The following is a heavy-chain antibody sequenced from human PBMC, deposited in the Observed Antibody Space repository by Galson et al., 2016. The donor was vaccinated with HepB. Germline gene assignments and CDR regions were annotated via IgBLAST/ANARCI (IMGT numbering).Heavy chain of an antibody. CDR1: GFTFSDYN. Sequence: SLRLSCAASGFTFSDYNMNWVRQAPGKGLEWVSSIIPSGSYTYYADSVKGRFTISRDNAKNSLFLQMSSLRAEDTAVYYCAKGDDFWSGYYGGLWGQGTLVTVSS. CDR2: IIPSGSYT. V-gene: IGHV3-21*01. J-gene: IGHJ4*02. D-gene: IGHD3-3*01. CDR3: AKGDDFWSGYYGGL.